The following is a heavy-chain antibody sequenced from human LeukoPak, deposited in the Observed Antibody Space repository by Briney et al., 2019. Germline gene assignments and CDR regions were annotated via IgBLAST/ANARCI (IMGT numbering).Heavy chain of an antibody. J-gene: IGHJ4*02. CDR2: ISGSGGST. CDR1: GFTFSSYA. Sequence: GGSLRLSCAASGFTFSSYAMSWVRQAPGKGLEWVSAISGSGGSTYYADSVKGRFTISRDNSKNTLYLQMNSLRAEDTAVYYCAKDNYYDSSGYYYGSPDYWGQGTLVTVSS. D-gene: IGHD3-22*01. CDR3: AKDNYYDSSGYYYGSPDY. V-gene: IGHV3-23*01.